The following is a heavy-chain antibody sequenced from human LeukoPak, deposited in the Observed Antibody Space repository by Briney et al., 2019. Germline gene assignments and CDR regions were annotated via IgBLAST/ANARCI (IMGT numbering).Heavy chain of an antibody. Sequence: GGSLRLSCAASGFTFSGSAMHWVRQASGKGLEWVGRIRSKANSYATAYAASVKGRFTIYRDDSKNTAYLQMNSLKTEDTAVYYCTSVTSRGVTGTTGGGDYWGQGTLVTVSS. CDR1: GFTFSGSA. V-gene: IGHV3-73*01. D-gene: IGHD1-7*01. CDR3: TSVTSRGVTGTTGGGDY. CDR2: IRSKANSYAT. J-gene: IGHJ4*02.